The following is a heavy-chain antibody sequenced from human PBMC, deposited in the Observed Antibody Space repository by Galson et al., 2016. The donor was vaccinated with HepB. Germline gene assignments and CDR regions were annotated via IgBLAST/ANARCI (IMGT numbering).Heavy chain of an antibody. CDR2: IYYTGST. Sequence: SETLSLTCTVSGGSITTYYWSWIRQPPGKGLEWPAYIYYTGSTNYNPSLKSRVTISIDTSKNQFSLRLTSVTAADTAVYFCASHLHGSGSSSYFDYWGPGTLVTVSS. V-gene: IGHV4-59*01. J-gene: IGHJ4*02. D-gene: IGHD3-10*01. CDR3: ASHLHGSGSSSYFDY. CDR1: GGSITTYY.